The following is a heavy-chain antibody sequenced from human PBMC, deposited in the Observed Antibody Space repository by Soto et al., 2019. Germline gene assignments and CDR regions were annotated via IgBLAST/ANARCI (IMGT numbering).Heavy chain of an antibody. D-gene: IGHD3-10*01. J-gene: IGHJ4*02. CDR1: GFTFGSRA. CDR3: ARGSGDSYPGSRIFDF. CDR2: ITDTGGDS. V-gene: IGHV3-23*01. Sequence: PGGSLRLSCVASGFTFGSRAMSWVRQAPGEGLEWVATITDTGGDSKSADSVGGRFAISRDNSKNTLYLQMGRLRAEDSAVYYCARGSGDSYPGSRIFDFWGVGTLVTVSS.